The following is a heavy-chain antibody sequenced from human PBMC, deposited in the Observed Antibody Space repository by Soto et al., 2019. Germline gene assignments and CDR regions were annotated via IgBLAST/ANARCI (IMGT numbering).Heavy chain of an antibody. J-gene: IGHJ6*02. CDR2: ISSRGTYV. Sequence: RLSCAASGFTFSSYGMDWVRHAPGQGLEWVSSISSRGTYVYYADSVKGRFTVSKDNANNVLFLQMNSLRAEDTAVYYCARQVPYSSHRMDVWGQGTTVTVSS. CDR1: GFTFSSYG. V-gene: IGHV3-21*06. CDR3: ARQVPYSSHRMDV. D-gene: IGHD3-22*01.